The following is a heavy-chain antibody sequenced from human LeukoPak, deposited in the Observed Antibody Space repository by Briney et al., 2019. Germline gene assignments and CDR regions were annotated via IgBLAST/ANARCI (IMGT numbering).Heavy chain of an antibody. D-gene: IGHD2-2*01. Sequence: PGRSLRLSCAASGFTFSSYSMNWVRQAPGKGLEWVSSISSSSSYIYYADSVKGRFTISRDNAKNSLYLQMNSLRAEDTAVYYCARDCPHCSSAMDVWGKGTTVTVSS. V-gene: IGHV3-21*01. CDR3: ARDCPHCSSAMDV. CDR1: GFTFSSYS. J-gene: IGHJ6*04. CDR2: ISSSSSYI.